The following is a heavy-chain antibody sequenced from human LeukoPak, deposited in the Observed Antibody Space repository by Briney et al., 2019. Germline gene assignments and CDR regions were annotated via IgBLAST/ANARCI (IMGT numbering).Heavy chain of an antibody. CDR3: ARWFWGTFDY. CDR1: GGSISSYY. J-gene: IGHJ4*02. Sequence: SETLSLTCTVSGGSISSYYWSWIRQPPGEGLEWIGYIYYSGSTNYNPSLKSRVTISVDTSKNQFSLKLSSVTAADTAVYYCARWFWGTFDYWGQGTLVTVSS. CDR2: IYYSGST. V-gene: IGHV4-59*12. D-gene: IGHD3-16*01.